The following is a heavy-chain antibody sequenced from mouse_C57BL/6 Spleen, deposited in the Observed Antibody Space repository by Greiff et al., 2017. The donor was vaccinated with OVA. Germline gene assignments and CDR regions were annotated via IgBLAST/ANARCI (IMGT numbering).Heavy chain of an antibody. CDR3: ARIIRSRGAMDY. V-gene: IGHV1-55*01. Sequence: QVQLQQPGAELVKPGASVKMSCKASGYTFTSYWITWVKQRPGQGLEWIGDIYPGSGSPNYNEKFKSKATLTVDTSSSTAYMQLSSLTSEDSAVYYCARIIRSRGAMDYWGQGTSVTVSS. CDR2: IYPGSGSP. CDR1: GYTFTSYW. D-gene: IGHD1-1*01. J-gene: IGHJ4*01.